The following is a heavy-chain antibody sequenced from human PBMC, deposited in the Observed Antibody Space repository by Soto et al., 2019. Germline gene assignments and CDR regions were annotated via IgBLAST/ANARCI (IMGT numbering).Heavy chain of an antibody. D-gene: IGHD6-13*01. CDR2: INWNSGSI. J-gene: IGHJ1*01. V-gene: IGHV3-9*01. CDR3: VKDESINWYSGHFRH. Sequence: EVQLVESGGGLVQPGRSLILSCAASGFTFDDYAMHWVRQVPGKGLEWVSGINWNSGSIGYGDSVKGRFAISRDNAKNSLHLQMNSLSAEDTALYYCVKDESINWYSGHFRHWGQGTLVTVSS. CDR1: GFTFDDYA.